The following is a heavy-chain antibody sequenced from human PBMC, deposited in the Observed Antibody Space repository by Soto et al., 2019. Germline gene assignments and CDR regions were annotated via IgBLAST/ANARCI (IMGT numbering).Heavy chain of an antibody. CDR2: MNPNTGNS. CDR3: ARDQFKGGSSSSGGMDA. J-gene: IGHJ6*02. V-gene: IGHV1-8*01. CDR1: GYTFTSYD. D-gene: IGHD6-6*01. Sequence: ASVKVSCKASGYTFTSYDIYWVRQATGQGLEWMGWMNPNTGNSAYAQKFQGRVTVTSDTSINTVHMELNSLRDEDTAVYYCARDQFKGGSSSSGGMDAWGQGTTVTAP.